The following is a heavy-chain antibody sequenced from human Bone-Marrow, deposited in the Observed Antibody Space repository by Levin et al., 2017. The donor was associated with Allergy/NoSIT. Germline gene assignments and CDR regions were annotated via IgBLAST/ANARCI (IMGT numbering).Heavy chain of an antibody. CDR1: GGSISSYY. V-gene: IGHV4-59*01. Sequence: SCTVSGGSISSYYWSWIRQPPGKGLEWIGYIYYSGSTNYNPSLKSRVTISVDTSKNQFSLKLSSVTAADTAVYYCARAYTAMVTPSYYYYYGMDVWGQGTTVTVSS. CDR2: IYYSGST. D-gene: IGHD5-18*01. CDR3: ARAYTAMVTPSYYYYYGMDV. J-gene: IGHJ6*02.